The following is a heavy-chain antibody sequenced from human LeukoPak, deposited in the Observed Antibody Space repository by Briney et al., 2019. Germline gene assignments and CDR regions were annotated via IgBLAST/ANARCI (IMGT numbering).Heavy chain of an antibody. J-gene: IGHJ6*03. V-gene: IGHV3-21*01. Sequence: GGSLRLSCAASGFTFSSYSMNWVRQAPGKGLEWVSSISSSSSYIYYADSVKGRFTISRDNAKNSLYLQMNSLRAEDTAVYYCEVSGCYGYYMDVWGKGTTVTVSS. CDR2: ISSSSSYI. D-gene: IGHD3-16*01. CDR3: EVSGCYGYYMDV. CDR1: GFTFSSYS.